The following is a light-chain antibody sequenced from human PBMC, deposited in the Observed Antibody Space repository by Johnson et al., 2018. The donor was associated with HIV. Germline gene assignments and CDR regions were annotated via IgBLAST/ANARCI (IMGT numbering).Light chain of an antibody. Sequence: QSVLTQPPSVSAAPGQKVTISCSGSSSNIGKNYVSWYQQLPGTAPKLLIYDNNKRPSGIPDRFSASKSDTSATLGITGLQTGDEANYYCGTWDGGLSIYVFGTGTKVTVL. J-gene: IGLJ1*01. CDR1: SSNIGKNY. V-gene: IGLV1-51*01. CDR3: GTWDGGLSIYV. CDR2: DNN.